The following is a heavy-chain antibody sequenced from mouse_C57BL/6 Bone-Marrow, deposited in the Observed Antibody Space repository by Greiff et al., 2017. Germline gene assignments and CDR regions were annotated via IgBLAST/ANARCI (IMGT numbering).Heavy chain of an antibody. CDR3: ARCPYSNYAMDY. J-gene: IGHJ4*01. D-gene: IGHD2-5*01. Sequence: QVTLKASGPGILQSSQTLSLTCSFSGFSLSTSGMGVSWIRQPSGKGLEWLVHIYWDDDKRYNPSLKSRPTISKDTSRNQVFLKITSVDTADTATYYCARCPYSNYAMDYWGQGTSVTVSS. V-gene: IGHV8-12*01. CDR2: IYWDDDK. CDR1: GFSLSTSGMG.